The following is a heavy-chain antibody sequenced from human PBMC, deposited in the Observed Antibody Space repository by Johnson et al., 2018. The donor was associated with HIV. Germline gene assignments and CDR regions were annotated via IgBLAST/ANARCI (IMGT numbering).Heavy chain of an antibody. V-gene: IGHV3-9*01. Sequence: VQLVESGGGLVQPGRSLRLSCAASGFTFDDYAMHWVRQAPGKGLEWVSGINWNGGSTGYADSVKGRFTIYRDNALNSLYLQMNSLRVEDTALNYCARGRDSSGWYRNVFDIWSQGTRGPFDIWGQGTVVIVSS. CDR2: INWNGGST. D-gene: IGHD6-19*01. CDR3: ARGRDSSGWYRNVFDIWSQGTRGPFDI. CDR1: GFTFDDYA. J-gene: IGHJ3*02.